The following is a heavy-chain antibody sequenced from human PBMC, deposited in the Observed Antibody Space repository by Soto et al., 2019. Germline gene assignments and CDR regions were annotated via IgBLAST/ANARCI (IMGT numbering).Heavy chain of an antibody. CDR1: GFTFSNAW. J-gene: IGHJ6*02. CDR3: TTNLFEYSSTVSDV. Sequence: GGSLRLSCAASGFTFSNAWMNWVRQAPGKGLEWVGRIKSKTDGGTTDYAAPVKGRFTISRDDSKNTLYLQMNSLKTEDTAVYYCTTNLFEYSSTVSDVWGQGTTVTVSS. V-gene: IGHV3-15*07. CDR2: IKSKTDGGTT. D-gene: IGHD6-6*01.